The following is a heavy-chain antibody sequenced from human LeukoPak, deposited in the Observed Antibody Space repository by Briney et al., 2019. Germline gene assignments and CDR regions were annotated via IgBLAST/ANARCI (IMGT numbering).Heavy chain of an antibody. CDR1: GYSFTSYW. D-gene: IGHD5-18*01. J-gene: IGHJ6*02. CDR2: IYPGDSDT. Sequence: GESLKISCKGSGYSFTSYWIGWVRQMPGKGLEWMGIIYPGDSDTRYSPSFQGQVTISADKSISTAYLQWSSLKASDTAMYYCARLGGYSYGLNYYYYGMDVWGQGTTVTVSS. V-gene: IGHV5-51*01. CDR3: ARLGGYSYGLNYYYYGMDV.